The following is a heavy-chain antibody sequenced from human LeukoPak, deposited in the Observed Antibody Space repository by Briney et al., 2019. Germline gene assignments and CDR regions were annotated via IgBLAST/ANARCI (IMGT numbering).Heavy chain of an antibody. V-gene: IGHV3-74*01. J-gene: IGHJ4*02. CDR3: ARVAAAGTLDY. Sequence: GGSLRLPCAASGFTFSSYWMHWVRQVPGKELMWVSRINNDGSSTSYADSVKGRFTISRDNAKNTLYLQMNSLRAEDTAVYYCARVAAAGTLDYWGQGSLVTVSS. D-gene: IGHD6-13*01. CDR1: GFTFSSYW. CDR2: INNDGSST.